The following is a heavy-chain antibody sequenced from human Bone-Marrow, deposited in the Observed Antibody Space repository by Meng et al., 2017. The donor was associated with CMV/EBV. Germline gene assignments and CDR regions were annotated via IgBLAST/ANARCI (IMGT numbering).Heavy chain of an antibody. CDR1: GFTVSSNY. Sequence: EGQLGESGGGLIQPGGSLRLSCAASGFTVSSNYMSWVRQAPGKGLEWVSVIYSGGSTYYADSVKGRFTISRDNSKNTLYLQMNSLRAEDTAVYYCARGRRGYSSGSTYYFDYWGQGTLVTVSS. V-gene: IGHV3-53*01. D-gene: IGHD6-25*01. CDR2: IYSGGST. CDR3: ARGRRGYSSGSTYYFDY. J-gene: IGHJ4*02.